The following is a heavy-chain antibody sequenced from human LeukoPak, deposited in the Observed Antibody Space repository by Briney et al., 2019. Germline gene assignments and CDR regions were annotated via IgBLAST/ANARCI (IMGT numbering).Heavy chain of an antibody. D-gene: IGHD3-22*01. Sequence: SGPTLVNPTQTLTLTCTFSGFSFNTSGVGVGWIRQPPGKALEWLALIYWDDDKRYSPSLKSRLTITKDTSKNQVVLTVTNMDPVDTATYYCAHRDLYDSSVDVWGQGTLVAVSS. CDR2: IYWDDDK. CDR3: AHRDLYDSSVDV. CDR1: GFSFNTSGVG. J-gene: IGHJ4*02. V-gene: IGHV2-5*02.